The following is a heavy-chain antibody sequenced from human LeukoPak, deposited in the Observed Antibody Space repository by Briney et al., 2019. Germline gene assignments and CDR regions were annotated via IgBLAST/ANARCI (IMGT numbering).Heavy chain of an antibody. J-gene: IGHJ4*02. CDR2: ISSSSSYI. V-gene: IGHV3-21*01. CDR3: ARDHSTSRWFGASISLPHFDY. CDR1: GFTFSSYS. D-gene: IGHD3-10*01. Sequence: GGSLRLSCAASGFTFSSYSMNWVRQAPGKGLEWVSSISSSSSYIYYADSVKGRFTISRDNAKNSLYLQMNSLRAEDTAVYYCARDHSTSRWFGASISLPHFDYWGQGTLVTVSS.